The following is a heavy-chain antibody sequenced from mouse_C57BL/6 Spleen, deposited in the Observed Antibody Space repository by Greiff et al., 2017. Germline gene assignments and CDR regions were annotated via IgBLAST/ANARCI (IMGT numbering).Heavy chain of an antibody. Sequence: VQLQQSGAELVKPGASVKLSCAASGFNFKDYYMHWVKQRTEQGLEWIGRIDPEDGETKYAPKFKGKATITADTSSNRAYLQLSSRTTEDTAVYYCASFYDGYNVWFAYWGQGTLVTVSA. CDR3: ASFYDGYNVWFAY. CDR1: GFNFKDYY. D-gene: IGHD2-3*01. V-gene: IGHV14-2*01. J-gene: IGHJ3*01. CDR2: IDPEDGET.